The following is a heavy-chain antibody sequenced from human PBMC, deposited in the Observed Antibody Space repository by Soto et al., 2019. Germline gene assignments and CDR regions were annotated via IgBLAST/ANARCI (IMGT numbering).Heavy chain of an antibody. Sequence: SETLSLTCTVSGGSISSYYWSWIRQPPGKGLEWIGYIYYSGSTNYNPSLKSRVTISVDTSKNQFSLKLSSVTAADTAVYYCARGWQEAYYYGMDVWGQGTTVTVSS. CDR1: GGSISSYY. CDR3: ARGWQEAYYYGMDV. V-gene: IGHV4-59*01. J-gene: IGHJ6*02. D-gene: IGHD2-15*01. CDR2: IYYSGST.